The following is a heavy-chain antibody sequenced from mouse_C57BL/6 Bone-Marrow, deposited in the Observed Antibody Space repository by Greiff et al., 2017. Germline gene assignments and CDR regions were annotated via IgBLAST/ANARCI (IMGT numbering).Heavy chain of an antibody. D-gene: IGHD2-1*01. J-gene: IGHJ2*01. Sequence: QVQLQQPGAELVKPGASVKLSCKASGYTFTSYWMHWVKQRPGQGLEWIGMIHPNSGSTNYNEKFKSKATLTVDKSSSTAYMQLSSLTSEDSAVXYCARRIYYGNYGDYWGQGTTLTVSS. CDR1: GYTFTSYW. CDR2: IHPNSGST. CDR3: ARRIYYGNYGDY. V-gene: IGHV1-64*01.